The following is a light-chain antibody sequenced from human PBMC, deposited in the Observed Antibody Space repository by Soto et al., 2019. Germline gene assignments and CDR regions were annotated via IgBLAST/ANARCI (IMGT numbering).Light chain of an antibody. CDR1: QSISSY. CDR3: QQSNSTPFT. V-gene: IGKV1-39*01. Sequence: DIQMTQSPSSLSASVGDRVTITCRASQSISSYLNWYQQKPAKAPKLLIYAASSWQSGVPSRFSGSGSAADSTLTISSLQPEYFATYYCQQSNSTPFTFGPGTKVDIK. J-gene: IGKJ3*01. CDR2: AAS.